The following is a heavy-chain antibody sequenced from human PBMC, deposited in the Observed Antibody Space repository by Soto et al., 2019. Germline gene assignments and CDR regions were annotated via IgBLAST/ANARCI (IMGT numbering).Heavy chain of an antibody. D-gene: IGHD7-27*01. CDR1: GFSFSSYD. J-gene: IGHJ2*01. Sequence: GGSLRLSCAASGFSFSSYDMHWVRQAAGKGLEWVSGIGTAGDPYYPDSVKCRFTISRENGKNSLDLQMNSLRAGDTAVYYCARGRDLTWGSRWFFDLWGRGTLVTVSS. CDR3: ARGRDLTWGSRWFFDL. CDR2: IGTAGDP. V-gene: IGHV3-13*05.